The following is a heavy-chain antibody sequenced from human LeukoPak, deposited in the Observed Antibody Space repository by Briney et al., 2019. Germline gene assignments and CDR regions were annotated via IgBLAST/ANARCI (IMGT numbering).Heavy chain of an antibody. CDR3: AKDPFEEYYFDY. CDR1: GFTFSSYG. V-gene: IGHV3-30*02. Sequence: PGGSLRLSCAASGFTFSSYGMHWVRQAPGKGLEWVALIRYDGSNKYYADSVKGRFTISRDNSKNTLYLQMNSLRAEDTAVYYCAKDPFEEYYFDYWGQGTLVTVSS. J-gene: IGHJ4*02. D-gene: IGHD3-10*01. CDR2: IRYDGSNK.